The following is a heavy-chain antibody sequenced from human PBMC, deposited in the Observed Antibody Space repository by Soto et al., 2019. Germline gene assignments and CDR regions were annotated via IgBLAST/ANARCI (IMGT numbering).Heavy chain of an antibody. CDR2: ITGSSSNL. J-gene: IGHJ4*02. V-gene: IGHV3-23*01. CDR1: GFTFSAYA. D-gene: IGHD3-9*01. Sequence: EVQLLESGGGLEQPGGSLRLSCAASGFTFSAYAMSWVRQAPGKGLEWVTTITGSSSNLYYTDSVKGRFAISRDNSRNILFLQMNSLTAEDTAVYYCAKGGAVYGLLTHDYWGQGTLVTVSS. CDR3: AKGGAVYGLLTHDY.